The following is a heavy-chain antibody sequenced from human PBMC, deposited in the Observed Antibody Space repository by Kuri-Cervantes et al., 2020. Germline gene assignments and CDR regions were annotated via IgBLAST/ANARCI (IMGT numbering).Heavy chain of an antibody. Sequence: ETLSLTCAASGFTFSSYWMSWVRQAPGKGLEWVANIKQDGSEKYYVDSVKGRFTISRDNAKNSLYLQMNSLRAEDTAVYYCARGAVAGMGEWFDPWGQGTLVTVSS. V-gene: IGHV3-7*01. D-gene: IGHD6-19*01. CDR1: GFTFSSYW. CDR2: IKQDGSEK. J-gene: IGHJ5*02. CDR3: ARGAVAGMGEWFDP.